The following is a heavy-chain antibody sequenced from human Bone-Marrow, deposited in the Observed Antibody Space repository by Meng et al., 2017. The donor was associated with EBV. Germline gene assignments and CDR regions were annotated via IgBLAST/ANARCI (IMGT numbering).Heavy chain of an antibody. J-gene: IGHJ4*02. CDR3: AKGLGSNGIDY. V-gene: IGHV3-43*01. CDR2: ISWDGGTT. D-gene: IGHD3-10*01. CDR1: GFTFDHYN. Sequence: EVRMVESGGAVVQPGGSLRLSCEASGFTFDHYNMHWVRQSPGKGLEWVSLISWDGGTTSYADSVKGRFTISRDNSKNSLYVQMKSLRTEDTALYYCAKGLGSNGIDYWGQGTLVTVSS.